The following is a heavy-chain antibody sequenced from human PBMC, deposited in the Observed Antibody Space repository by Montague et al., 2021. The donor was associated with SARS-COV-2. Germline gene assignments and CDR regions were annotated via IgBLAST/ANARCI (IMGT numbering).Heavy chain of an antibody. CDR2: IYYTRRT. Sequence: SETLSLTCSVSGDSISNYSWSWIRQSPGKGQELIGNIYYTRRTKYNPSLTSRVTISVDTSKNQVSLKLTSVPAADTAVYYCARHLRVTTVTSHMYHYAMDVWGQGTTVTVSS. D-gene: IGHD4-11*01. J-gene: IGHJ6*02. CDR3: ARHLRVTTVTSHMYHYAMDV. V-gene: IGHV4-59*08. CDR1: GDSISNYS.